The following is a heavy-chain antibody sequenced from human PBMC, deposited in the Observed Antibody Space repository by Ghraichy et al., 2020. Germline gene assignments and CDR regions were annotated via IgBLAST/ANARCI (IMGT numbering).Heavy chain of an antibody. V-gene: IGHV1-8*01. CDR3: ARVSGYSSSWYGYYYYYGMDV. J-gene: IGHJ6*02. Sequence: ASVKVSCKASGYTFTSYDINWVRQASGQGLEWMGWMNPNSGNTGYAQKFQGRVTMTRNTSISTAYMELSSLRSEDTAVYYCARVSGYSSSWYGYYYYYGMDVWGQGTTVTVSS. CDR1: GYTFTSYD. CDR2: MNPNSGNT. D-gene: IGHD6-13*01.